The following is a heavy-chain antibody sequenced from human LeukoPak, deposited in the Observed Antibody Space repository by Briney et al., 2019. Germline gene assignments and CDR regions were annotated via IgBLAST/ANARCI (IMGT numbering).Heavy chain of an antibody. Sequence: PSETLSLTCAVYGGSFSGYYWSWLRQPPGKGLEWIGEINHSGSTNYNPSLKSRLTISVDTSRNHFSLKLSSVTAADTAVYYCARHQPPYTFGGVIVPLFDYWGQGTLVTVSS. CDR2: INHSGST. D-gene: IGHD3-16*02. J-gene: IGHJ4*02. CDR1: GGSFSGYY. CDR3: ARHQPPYTFGGVIVPLFDY. V-gene: IGHV4-34*01.